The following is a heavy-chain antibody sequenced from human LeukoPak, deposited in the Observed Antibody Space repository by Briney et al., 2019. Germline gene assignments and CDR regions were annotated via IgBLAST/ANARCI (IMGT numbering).Heavy chain of an antibody. D-gene: IGHD4-11*01. CDR3: AKDGRKESNYPYFDY. V-gene: IGHV3-23*01. CDR1: GFTFSSYC. CDR2: ISASGDGT. Sequence: AGGSLRLSCTASGFTFSSYCMSWVRQAPGKGLEWVSGISASGDGTYYADSVNGRFTISRDNFKNTLYLQINSLRAEDTALYYCAKDGRKESNYPYFDYWGQGTLVTVSS. J-gene: IGHJ4*02.